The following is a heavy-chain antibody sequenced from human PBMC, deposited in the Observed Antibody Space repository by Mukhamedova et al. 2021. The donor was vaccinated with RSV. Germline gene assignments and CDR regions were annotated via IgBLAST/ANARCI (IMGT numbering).Heavy chain of an antibody. CDR3: ARGRSTDFNWFDP. Sequence: GSIYHSGNTYYNPSLKSRVTISLDTSKNQFSLKLSSVTATDTAVYYCARGRSTDFNWFDPWGHGTLVTVSS. CDR2: IYHSGNT. V-gene: IGHV4-38-2*02. D-gene: IGHD4-11*01. J-gene: IGHJ5*02.